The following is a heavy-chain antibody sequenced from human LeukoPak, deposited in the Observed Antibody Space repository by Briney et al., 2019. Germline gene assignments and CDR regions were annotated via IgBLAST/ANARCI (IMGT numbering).Heavy chain of an antibody. D-gene: IGHD3-16*01. J-gene: IGHJ6*03. CDR3: AKGVHASGIYYYFYMVV. Sequence: GGSLRLSCAASGFTFSSYAMSWVRQAPGKGLEWVSGISGSGGGRYYADSAKGGFTISRDNSKNTLYLQMNNLRAEDTAVYYCAKGVHASGIYYYFYMVVWGKGTTVTVSS. V-gene: IGHV3-23*01. CDR2: ISGSGGGR. CDR1: GFTFSSYA.